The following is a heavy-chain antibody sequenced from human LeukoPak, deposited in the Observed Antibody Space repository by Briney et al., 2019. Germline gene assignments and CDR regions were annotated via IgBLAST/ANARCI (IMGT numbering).Heavy chain of an antibody. CDR3: ARSGYSSGWHLFPKN. Sequence: SETLSLTCTVSGGSISSSSYYWGWIRQPPGKGLEWIGSIYYSGSTYYNPSLKSRVTISVDTSKNQFSLKLSSVTAADTAVYYCARSGYSSGWHLFPKNWGQGTLVTVSS. CDR2: IYYSGST. D-gene: IGHD6-19*01. CDR1: GGSISSSSYY. J-gene: IGHJ4*02. V-gene: IGHV4-39*01.